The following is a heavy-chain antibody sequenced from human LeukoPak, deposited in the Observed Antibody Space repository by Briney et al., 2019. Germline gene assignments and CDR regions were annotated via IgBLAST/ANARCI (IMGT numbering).Heavy chain of an antibody. J-gene: IGHJ4*02. V-gene: IGHV1-18*01. CDR3: ARGAPDMVRGVSSGEGVDY. CDR2: ISAYNGNT. CDR1: GYTFTSYG. Sequence: ASVKVSCTASGYTFTSYGISWVRQAPGQGLEWMGWISAYNGNTNYAQKFQGRVTMTRDTSISTAYMELSRLRSDDTAVYYCARGAPDMVRGVSSGEGVDYWGQGTLVTVSS. D-gene: IGHD3-10*01.